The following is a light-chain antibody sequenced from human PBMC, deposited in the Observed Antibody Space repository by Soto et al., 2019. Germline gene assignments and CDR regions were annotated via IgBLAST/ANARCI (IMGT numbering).Light chain of an antibody. J-gene: IGLJ2*01. CDR3: QVWPSSSDQCV. CDR2: DDR. Sequence: SYELTQPPSLSVAPGQTARITCGGANIRRESVHWYQQKPGQAPVLVVYDDRDRPSGVPERFSGSNSGNTATMTISGVEAGDEADYYCQVWPSSSDQCVFGGGTKLTVL. CDR1: NIRRES. V-gene: IGLV3-21*02.